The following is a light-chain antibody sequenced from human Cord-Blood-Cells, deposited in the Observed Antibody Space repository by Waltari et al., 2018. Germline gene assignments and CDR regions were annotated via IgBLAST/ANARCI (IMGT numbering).Light chain of an antibody. V-gene: IGLV2-23*01. J-gene: IGLJ3*02. CDR3: CSYAGSSTWV. CDR2: EGS. CDR1: SSDVGSYNL. Sequence: QSALTQPASVSGSPGQSITISCTGTSSDVGSYNLVSWYQQHPGKAPKLMIYEGSKRPSGVSNRFSGSKSGNTASLTISGLQPEDEADYYCCSYAGSSTWVSGGGTKLTVL.